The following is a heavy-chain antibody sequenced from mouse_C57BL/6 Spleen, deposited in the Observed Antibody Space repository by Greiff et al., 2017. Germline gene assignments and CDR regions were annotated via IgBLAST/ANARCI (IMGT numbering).Heavy chain of an antibody. CDR2: IWWDDDK. Sequence: QVTLKESGPGILQPSQTLSLTCSFSGFSLSTFGMGVGWIRQPSGKGLEWLAHIWWDDDKYYNPALKSRLTISKDTSKNQVFLKIANVDTADTATYYCARMHPNYYGSTRYWYFDVWGTGTTVTVSS. V-gene: IGHV8-8*01. CDR3: ARMHPNYYGSTRYWYFDV. D-gene: IGHD1-1*01. CDR1: GFSLSTFGMG. J-gene: IGHJ1*03.